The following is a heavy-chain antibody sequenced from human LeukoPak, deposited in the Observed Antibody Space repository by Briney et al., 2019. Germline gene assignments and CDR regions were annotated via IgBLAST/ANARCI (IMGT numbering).Heavy chain of an antibody. CDR1: GASISSYY. CDR3: ARQYQLLSDDVIFDY. J-gene: IGHJ4*02. CDR2: ISYSGST. V-gene: IGHV4-59*01. Sequence: SSETLSLTCTVSGASISSYYWSWIRQPPGEGLEWIGYISYSGSTNYNPSLKSRVTISVDTSKNQFSLKLSSVTAADTAVYYCARQYQLLSDDVIFDYWGQGTLVTVSS. D-gene: IGHD2-2*01.